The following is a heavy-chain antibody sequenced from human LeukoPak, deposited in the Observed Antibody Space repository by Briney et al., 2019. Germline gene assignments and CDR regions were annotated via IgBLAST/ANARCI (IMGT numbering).Heavy chain of an antibody. D-gene: IGHD4-17*01. J-gene: IGHJ4*02. V-gene: IGHV3-11*01. Sequence: GGSLRLSCAASGFTFSDYYMSWIRQAPGNWLEWVSSISSSGSTIYYADYVKGRFTISRDNAKNSLYLQMNSLRAEDTAVYYCASSLPKWVTTVTKADYWGQGTLVTVSS. CDR3: ASSLPKWVTTVTKADY. CDR1: GFTFSDYY. CDR2: ISSSGSTI.